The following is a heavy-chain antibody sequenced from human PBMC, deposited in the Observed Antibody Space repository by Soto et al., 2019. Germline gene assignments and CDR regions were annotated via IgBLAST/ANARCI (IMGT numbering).Heavy chain of an antibody. CDR3: ARIPHRYDALTCLVY. D-gene: IGHD3-9*01. Sequence: GGSLILSCAASGFTFGNYAMTWVRQAPGKGLECVSRISGSGGGTYYADSVKGRFTISGDNSENTLYLHLNSLRVEDTAIYYCARIPHRYDALTCLVYWGQGALVTVSS. J-gene: IGHJ4*02. V-gene: IGHV3-23*01. CDR2: ISGSGGGT. CDR1: GFTFGNYA.